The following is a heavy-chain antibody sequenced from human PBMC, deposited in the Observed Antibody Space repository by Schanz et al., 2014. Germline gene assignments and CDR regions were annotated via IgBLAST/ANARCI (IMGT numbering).Heavy chain of an antibody. CDR2: INPLSGAT. CDR3: ARRGPNCSNNACYHGWFDP. D-gene: IGHD4-4*01. V-gene: IGHV1-2*02. CDR1: GYTFTGYY. J-gene: IGHJ5*02. Sequence: QVLLVQSGAEVKQPGASVKVFCKASGYTFTGYYIHWVRQAPGQGFEWMGWINPLSGATDYAPTFQGRVSMTRDTSISTAYMEVTRLVSSDTAVYYCARRGPNCSNNACYHGWFDPWGQGTLVTVSS.